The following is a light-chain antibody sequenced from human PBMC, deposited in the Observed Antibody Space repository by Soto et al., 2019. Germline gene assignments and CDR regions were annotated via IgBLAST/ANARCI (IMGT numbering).Light chain of an antibody. Sequence: QSALTQPASVSGSPGQSITISCTGSSSDVGDYYYVSWYQQHPFKAPKLMIYEVSNRPSGVSNRFSGSKSGNTASLTISGLQADDEADYYCSSYTVSNTWVFGGGTKVTVL. J-gene: IGLJ3*02. CDR1: SSDVGDYYY. V-gene: IGLV2-14*01. CDR2: EVS. CDR3: SSYTVSNTWV.